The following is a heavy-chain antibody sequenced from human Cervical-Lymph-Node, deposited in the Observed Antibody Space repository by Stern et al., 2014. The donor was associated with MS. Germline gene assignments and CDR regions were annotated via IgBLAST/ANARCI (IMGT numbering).Heavy chain of an antibody. D-gene: IGHD2/OR15-2a*01. CDR3: ARDLSD. CDR1: GGSISDF. J-gene: IGHJ4*02. V-gene: IGHV4-59*01. Sequence: QLQLQESSPGLVKPSETLSLTCTVSGGSISDFWNWIRQPPGKGLEWIGSTYYSGGTNYNPSLKSRVTISVDTSKNQFSLKLHSVTAADTAVYYCARDLSDWGQGTLVTVSS. CDR2: TYYSGGT.